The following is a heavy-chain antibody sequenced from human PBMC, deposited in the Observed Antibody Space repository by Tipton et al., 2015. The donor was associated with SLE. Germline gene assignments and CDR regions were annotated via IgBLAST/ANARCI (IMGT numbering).Heavy chain of an antibody. V-gene: IGHV3-9*01. J-gene: IGHJ4*02. CDR2: IKWNGETI. CDR3: SKGDSSGYKKIDF. D-gene: IGHD3-22*01. Sequence: RSLRLSCAASGFTFDDFAMHWVRQAPGKGLEWVSSIKWNGETIVYADSVKGRFTVSRDNAKNSVYLQMNSLRVEDTAFYYCSKGDSSGYKKIDFWGRGTLVTVSS. CDR1: GFTFDDFA.